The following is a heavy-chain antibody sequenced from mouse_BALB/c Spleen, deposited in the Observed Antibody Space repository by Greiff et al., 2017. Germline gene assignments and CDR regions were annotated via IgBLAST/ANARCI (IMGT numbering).Heavy chain of an antibody. CDR2: IWSGGTT. J-gene: IGHJ4*01. D-gene: IGHD1-3*01. V-gene: IGHV2-2*02. CDR3: ARNSYILRYAMDY. CDR1: GFSLTSYG. Sequence: QVQLKESGPGLVQPSQSLSITCTVSGFSLTSYGVHWVRQSPGKGLEWLGVIWSGGTTDYNAAFISRLSISKDNSKSQVFFKMNSLQANDTAIYYCARNSYILRYAMDYWGQGTSVTVSS.